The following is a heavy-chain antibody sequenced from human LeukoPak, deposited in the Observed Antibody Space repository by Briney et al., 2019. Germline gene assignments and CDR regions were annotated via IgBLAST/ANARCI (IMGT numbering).Heavy chain of an antibody. CDR2: IYYSGST. J-gene: IGHJ4*02. Sequence: SETLSLTCTVSGGSISSSSYYWGWIRQPPGKGLEWIGSIYYSGSTYYNPSLKSRVTISVDTSKHQFSLKLSSVPAADTAVYYCARRSEPGDSSGYYFDYWGQGTLVTVSS. D-gene: IGHD3-22*01. V-gene: IGHV4-39*01. CDR3: ARRSEPGDSSGYYFDY. CDR1: GGSISSSSYY.